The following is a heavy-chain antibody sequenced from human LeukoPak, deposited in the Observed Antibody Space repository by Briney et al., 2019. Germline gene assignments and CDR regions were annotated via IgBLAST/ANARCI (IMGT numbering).Heavy chain of an antibody. CDR3: ARDPYSSNWFDP. CDR1: GFTFSSYS. J-gene: IGHJ5*02. V-gene: IGHV3-21*01. CDR2: ISSSSSYI. D-gene: IGHD5-12*01. Sequence: PGGSLRLSCAASGFTFSSYSMNWVRQAPGKGLEWVSSISSSSSYIYYADSVKGRFTISRDNAKNSLYLQMNSLRAEDTAVYYCARDPYSSNWFDPWGQGTLVTVSS.